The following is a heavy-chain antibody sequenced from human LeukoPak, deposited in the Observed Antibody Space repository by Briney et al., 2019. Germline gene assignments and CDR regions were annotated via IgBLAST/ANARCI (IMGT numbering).Heavy chain of an antibody. J-gene: IGHJ3*02. V-gene: IGHV4-39*07. Sequence: SETLSLTCTVSGGSISSSSYYWGWIRQPPGKGLEWIGSIYYSGSTYYNPSLKSRVAISVDTSKNQFSLKLSSVTAADTAVYYCARDPTHGAVDIWGQGTMVTVSS. CDR3: ARDPTHGAVDI. CDR1: GGSISSSSYY. D-gene: IGHD4-11*01. CDR2: IYYSGST.